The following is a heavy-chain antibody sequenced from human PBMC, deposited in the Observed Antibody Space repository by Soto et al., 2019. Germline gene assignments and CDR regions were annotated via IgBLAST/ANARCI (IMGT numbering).Heavy chain of an antibody. V-gene: IGHV3-48*03. CDR2: ITSTGSTR. D-gene: IGHD1-1*01. CDR1: GFTFSSYE. CDR3: ARGGRWNERYYYGMDV. J-gene: IGHJ6*02. Sequence: GGSLRLSCAASGFTFSSYEMNWVRQAPGKGLEWVSDITSTGSTRYYADSVKGRFTISRDNAKNSLYLQMNSLRAEDTAVYYCARGGRWNERYYYGMDVWGQGTTVTVS.